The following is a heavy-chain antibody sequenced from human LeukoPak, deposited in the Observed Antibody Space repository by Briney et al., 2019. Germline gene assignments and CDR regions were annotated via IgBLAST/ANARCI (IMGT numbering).Heavy chain of an antibody. CDR2: ISYDGSNK. CDR3: ARDRFNYDFWGGSIDY. CDR1: RFTFSSYG. J-gene: IGHJ4*02. V-gene: IGHV3-30*03. D-gene: IGHD3-3*01. Sequence: GGSLRLSCAASRFTFSSYGMHWVRQAPGKGLEWVAVISYDGSNKYYADSVKGRFTISRDNSKNTLYLQMNSLRAEDTAVYYCARDRFNYDFWGGSIDYWGQGTLVTVSS.